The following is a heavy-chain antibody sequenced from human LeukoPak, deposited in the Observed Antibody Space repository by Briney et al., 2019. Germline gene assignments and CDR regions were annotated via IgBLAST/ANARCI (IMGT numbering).Heavy chain of an antibody. Sequence: GGSLRLSCAASGFTFTSYSMNWVRQAPGKGLEWVSTSGGGGSTYYADSVKGRFTISRDNSKNTRYLQVNSLRAEDTAVYYCAKGGKWDVTPFDYWGQGTLVTVSS. CDR1: GFTFTSYS. CDR3: AKGGKWDVTPFDY. V-gene: IGHV3-23*01. D-gene: IGHD1-26*01. J-gene: IGHJ4*02. CDR2: SGGGGST.